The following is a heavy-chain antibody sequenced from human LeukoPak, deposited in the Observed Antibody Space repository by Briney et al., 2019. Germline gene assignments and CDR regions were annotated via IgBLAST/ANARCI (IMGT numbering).Heavy chain of an antibody. V-gene: IGHV3-74*01. CDR1: EFTFSSYW. D-gene: IGHD3-3*02. Sequence: GGSLRLSCVVSEFTFSSYWMHWVRQAPGKGLVWVSRINGDGSSTNYAESVKGRFTISRDNSRNTLFLQMSSLRAEDTAVYYCAQDQAPHISWGRGTLVTVSS. CDR2: INGDGSST. CDR3: AQDQAPHIS. J-gene: IGHJ5*02.